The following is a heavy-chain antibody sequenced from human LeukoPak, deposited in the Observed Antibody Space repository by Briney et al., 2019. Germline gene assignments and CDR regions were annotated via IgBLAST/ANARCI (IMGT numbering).Heavy chain of an antibody. CDR2: IVHTGSA. V-gene: IGHV4-4*02. D-gene: IGHD4-17*01. Sequence: ADTLSLTCAVSGYSISSGYWWSWVRQPPGKGLEWIGEIVHTGSAGYNPSLKSRVTISVDKSKNHLSLKMNSVTAADTAVYYCARNGDLALDYWGQGTLVTVSS. CDR1: GYSISSGYW. CDR3: ARNGDLALDY. J-gene: IGHJ4*02.